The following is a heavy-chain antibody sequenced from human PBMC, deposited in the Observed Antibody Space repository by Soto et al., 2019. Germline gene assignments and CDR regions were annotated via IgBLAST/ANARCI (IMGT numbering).Heavy chain of an antibody. D-gene: IGHD6-19*01. CDR1: GGTFSSYT. CDR2: IIPILGIA. J-gene: IGHJ4*02. V-gene: IGHV1-69*02. Sequence: GASVKVSCKASGGTFSSYTISWVRQAPGQGLEWMGRIIPILGIANYAQKFQGRVTITADKSTSTAYMELSSLRSEDTAVYYCARGKVRAVAGTPIEYWGQGTLVTVSS. CDR3: ARGKVRAVAGTPIEY.